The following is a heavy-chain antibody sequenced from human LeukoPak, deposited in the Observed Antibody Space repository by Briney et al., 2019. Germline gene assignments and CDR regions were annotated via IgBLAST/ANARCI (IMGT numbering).Heavy chain of an antibody. CDR2: IGTKSGNT. D-gene: IGHD6-13*01. J-gene: IGHJ4*02. V-gene: IGHV1-18*01. Sequence: ASVTVSCKPTVYTFTSSGITWVRQAPGQGLEWMGWIGTKSGNTNYAQKFQGRVTMMTDTSTGTAYMELRSLRSDDSAVYYCARAGAAAGRSDYWGQGTPVTVSS. CDR3: ARAGAAAGRSDY. CDR1: VYTFTSSG.